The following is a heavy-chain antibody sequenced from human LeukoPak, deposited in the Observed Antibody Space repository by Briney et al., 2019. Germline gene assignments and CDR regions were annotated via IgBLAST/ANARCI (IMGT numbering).Heavy chain of an antibody. CDR2: ITNSGSTI. Sequence: GGSLRLSCAASGFTFSGYYLSWIRQAPGKGLECVSYITNSGSTIYYADSVKGRFTISRDNAKSSLYLQMNSLRAEDTAVYYCAREYCRSTSCYGYPDYWGQGTLVTVSS. CDR1: GFTFSGYY. D-gene: IGHD2-2*01. CDR3: AREYCRSTSCYGYPDY. J-gene: IGHJ4*02. V-gene: IGHV3-11*01.